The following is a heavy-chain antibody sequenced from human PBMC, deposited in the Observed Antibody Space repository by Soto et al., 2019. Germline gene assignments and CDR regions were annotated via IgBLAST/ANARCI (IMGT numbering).Heavy chain of an antibody. CDR3: ATFGYYGSGSPNDY. V-gene: IGHV4-34*01. CDR2: INHSGST. CDR1: GGSFSGYY. D-gene: IGHD3-10*01. J-gene: IGHJ4*02. Sequence: SETLSLTCAVYGGSFSGYYWSWIRQPPGKGLEWIGEINHSGSTNYNPSLKSRVTISLDTSKNQFSLKLSSVTAADTAVYYCATFGYYGSGSPNDYWGQGTLVTVSS.